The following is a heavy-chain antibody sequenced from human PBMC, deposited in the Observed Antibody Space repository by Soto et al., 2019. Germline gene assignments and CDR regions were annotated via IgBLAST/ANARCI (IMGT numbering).Heavy chain of an antibody. CDR1: GFTFSSYA. D-gene: IGHD4-17*01. Sequence: EVQLLESGGGLVQPGGSLRLSRAVSGFTFSSYAMSWVRQAPGKGPEWVSSISGAGGVTHYADSVRGRFTTARDNSKNTLYLQMNSLRAEDTAVYYCAKDKSRGVTVTPDYWGQGTLVTVSS. CDR2: ISGAGGVT. CDR3: AKDKSRGVTVTPDY. V-gene: IGHV3-23*01. J-gene: IGHJ4*02.